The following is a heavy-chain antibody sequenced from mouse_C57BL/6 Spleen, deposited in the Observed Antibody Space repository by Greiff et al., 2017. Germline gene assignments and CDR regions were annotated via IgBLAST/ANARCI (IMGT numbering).Heavy chain of an antibody. Sequence: QVQLQQSGAELMKPGASVKLSCKATGYTFTGYWIEWVKQRPGHGLEWIGEILPGSGSTNYNEKFKGKATFTADTSSNTAYMQISSLTTEDSAIYYCARRIYDNGSSYVYFDYWGQGTTRTVSS. J-gene: IGHJ2*01. D-gene: IGHD1-1*01. V-gene: IGHV1-9*01. CDR1: GYTFTGYW. CDR3: ARRIYDNGSSYVYFDY. CDR2: ILPGSGST.